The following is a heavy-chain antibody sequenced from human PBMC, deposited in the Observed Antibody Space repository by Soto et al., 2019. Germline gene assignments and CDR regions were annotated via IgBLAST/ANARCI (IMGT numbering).Heavy chain of an antibody. CDR2: ISYDGSNK. CDR1: GFTFSSYG. D-gene: IGHD6-19*01. J-gene: IGHJ3*02. V-gene: IGHV3-30*03. CDR3: ACLGSSDHDAIDI. Sequence: QVQLVESGGGVVQPGRSLRLSCAASGFTFSSYGMHWVRQAPGKGLEWVAVISYDGSNKYYADSVKGRFTISRDNSKNTLYLQMKSLRAEDTAAYYCACLGSSDHDAIDIWGQGTMVTVSS.